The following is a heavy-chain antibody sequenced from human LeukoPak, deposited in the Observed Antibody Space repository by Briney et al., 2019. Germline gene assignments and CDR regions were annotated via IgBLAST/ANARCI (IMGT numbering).Heavy chain of an antibody. CDR2: IYGSGST. D-gene: IGHD1-1*01. J-gene: IGHJ5*02. CDR1: GGSISSYY. Sequence: SETLSLTCTVPGGSISSYYWSWIRQPPGKGLEWIGHIYGSGSTNYNPSLKSRVTLSVDTSKNQFSLKLSSVTAADTAVYYCAREGTSGTHLNWFDPWGQGTLVTVSS. V-gene: IGHV4-59*01. CDR3: AREGTSGTHLNWFDP.